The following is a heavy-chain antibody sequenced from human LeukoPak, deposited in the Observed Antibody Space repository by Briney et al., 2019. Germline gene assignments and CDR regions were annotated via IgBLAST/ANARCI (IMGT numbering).Heavy chain of an antibody. V-gene: IGHV3-23*01. D-gene: IGHD3-22*01. CDR2: ITSGGST. CDR3: AKGGMSSSGLGD. J-gene: IGHJ4*02. Sequence: GGSLRLSCAASGFIISSYVMSWVRQARGKGLEWVSGITSGGSTYYADSVKGRFTISRDNSKNTQYLQMNSLRAEDTAVYYCAKGGMSSSGLGDWGQGTLVTVSS. CDR1: GFIISSYV.